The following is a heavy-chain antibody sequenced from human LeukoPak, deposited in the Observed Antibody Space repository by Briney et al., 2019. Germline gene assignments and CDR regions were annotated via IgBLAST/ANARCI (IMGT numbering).Heavy chain of an antibody. CDR2: INHSGST. J-gene: IGHJ6*03. D-gene: IGHD6-25*01. Sequence: SETLSLTCTVSGGSISNVPYYWGWIRQPPGKGLEWIGEINHSGSTNYNPSLKSRVTISVDTSKNQFSLKLSSVTAADTAVYYCARGRSIIAAKYYYYYYYMDVWGKGTTVTISS. V-gene: IGHV4-39*07. CDR3: ARGRSIIAAKYYYYYYYMDV. CDR1: GGSISNVPYY.